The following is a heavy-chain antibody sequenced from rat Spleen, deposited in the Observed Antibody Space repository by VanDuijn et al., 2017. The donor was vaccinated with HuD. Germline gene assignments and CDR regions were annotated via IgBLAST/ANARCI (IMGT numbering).Heavy chain of an antibody. CDR1: GFTFSDYY. CDR2: LSYDGSST. Sequence: EVQLVESDGGLVQPGRSLKLSCAASGFTFSDYYMAWVRQAPTKGLEWVATLSYDGSSTYYRDSVKGRFTISRDNAKNTQYLQMDSLRSEDTATYYCARDYSNYFPYWYFDFWGPGTMVTVSS. V-gene: IGHV5-29*01. CDR3: ARDYSNYFPYWYFDF. D-gene: IGHD1-2*01. J-gene: IGHJ1*01.